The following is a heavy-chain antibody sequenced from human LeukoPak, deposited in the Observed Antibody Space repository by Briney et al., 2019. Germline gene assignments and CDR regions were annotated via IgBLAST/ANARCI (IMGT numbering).Heavy chain of an antibody. CDR2: IIPILGIA. J-gene: IGHJ2*01. V-gene: IGHV1-69*02. CDR1: GGTFSNYT. D-gene: IGHD3-22*01. Sequence: SVKVSCKASGGTFSNYTISWVRQAPGQGLEWMGRIIPILGIANYAQKFQGRVTITADKSTSTAYMELSSLRSEDTAVYYCARGFRGYDSSGYYPSPSRFWYFDLWGRGTLVTVSS. CDR3: ARGFRGYDSSGYYPSPSRFWYFDL.